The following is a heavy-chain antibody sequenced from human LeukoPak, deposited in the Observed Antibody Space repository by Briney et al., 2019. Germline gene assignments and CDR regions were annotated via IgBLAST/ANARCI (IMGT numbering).Heavy chain of an antibody. Sequence: SETLSLTCTVSGGSISSYYWSWLRQPPGKGLEWIGYIYYSGSTNYNPSLKSRVTISVDTSKNQFSLKLSSVTAADTAVYYCARGRFTTRGDYDFWSGYYSGSPSDYYFDYWGQGTLVTVSS. CDR1: GGSISSYY. CDR3: ARGRFTTRGDYDFWSGYYSGSPSDYYFDY. CDR2: IYYSGST. J-gene: IGHJ4*02. D-gene: IGHD3-3*01. V-gene: IGHV4-59*01.